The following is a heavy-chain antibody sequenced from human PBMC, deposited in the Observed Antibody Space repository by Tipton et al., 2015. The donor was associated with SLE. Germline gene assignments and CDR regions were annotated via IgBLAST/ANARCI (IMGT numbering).Heavy chain of an antibody. Sequence: TLSLTCSVSTYSISNGHYWAWVRQPPGKGLEWIGTVYHTGNTYYNPSLKRRVTMSVDTSKNQFSLKLSSVTAADTAVYYCARARCSSTSCYGPYYYYMDVWGKGTTVTVSS. CDR3: ARARCSSTSCYGPYYYYMDV. V-gene: IGHV4-38-2*02. D-gene: IGHD2-2*01. J-gene: IGHJ6*03. CDR1: TYSISNGHY. CDR2: VYHTGNT.